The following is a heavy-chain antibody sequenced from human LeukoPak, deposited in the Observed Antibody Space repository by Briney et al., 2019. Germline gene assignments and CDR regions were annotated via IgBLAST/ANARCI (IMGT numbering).Heavy chain of an antibody. CDR1: GGSISSYY. Sequence: SETLSLTCTVSGGSISSYYWSWIRQPPGKGLEWIGYIYYSGSTNYNPSLKSRVTTSVDTSKNQFSLKLSSVTAADTAVYYCAISYGNFDYWGQGTLVTVSS. V-gene: IGHV4-59*01. J-gene: IGHJ4*02. CDR2: IYYSGST. CDR3: AISYGNFDY. D-gene: IGHD1-26*01.